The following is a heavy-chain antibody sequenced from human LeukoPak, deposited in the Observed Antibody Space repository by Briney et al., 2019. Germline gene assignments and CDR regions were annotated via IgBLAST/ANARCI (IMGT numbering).Heavy chain of an antibody. CDR2: IYHNGNT. CDR3: ARVRYNYGDSDY. J-gene: IGHJ4*02. CDR1: GDSIGRDY. D-gene: IGHD5-18*01. Sequence: SETLSLTCTVSGDSIGRDYWGWIRQPPWKGLEWIGTIYHNGNTYYNPSLKSRVTISVDTSKNQFSLKLSSVTAADTAVYYCARVRYNYGDSDYWGQGTLVTVSS. V-gene: IGHV4-38-2*02.